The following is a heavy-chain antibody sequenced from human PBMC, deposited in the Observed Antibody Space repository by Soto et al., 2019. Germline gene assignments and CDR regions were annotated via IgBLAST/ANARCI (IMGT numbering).Heavy chain of an antibody. V-gene: IGHV1-69*06. CDR2: IIPIFGTA. CDR1: GGTFSSYA. CDR3: ARCLVVVTAPFDY. J-gene: IGHJ4*02. D-gene: IGHD2-21*02. Sequence: QVQLVQSGAEVKKPGSSVKVSCKASGGTFSSYAISWVRQAPGQGREWMGGIIPIFGTANYAQKFQGRVTIPVDKSTSTAYMELSSLRSEDTAVYYCARCLVVVTAPFDYWGQGTLVTVSS.